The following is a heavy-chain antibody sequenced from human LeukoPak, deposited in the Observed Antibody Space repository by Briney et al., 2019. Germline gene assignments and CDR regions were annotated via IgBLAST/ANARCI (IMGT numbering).Heavy chain of an antibody. D-gene: IGHD2/OR15-2a*01. CDR3: ARDQIGNFDY. CDR1: GFTFSSYS. Sequence: GGSLRLSCAASGFTFSSYSMNWVRQAPGKGLEWVSYINSSSSTIYYADSVKGRFTISRDNAKNSLYLQMNSLRAEDTAVYYCARDQIGNFDYWGQGTLVTVSS. V-gene: IGHV3-48*04. J-gene: IGHJ4*02. CDR2: INSSSSTI.